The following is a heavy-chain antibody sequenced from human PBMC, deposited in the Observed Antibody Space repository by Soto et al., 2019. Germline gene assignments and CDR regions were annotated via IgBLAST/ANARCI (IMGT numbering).Heavy chain of an antibody. CDR2: ISSSSSYI. J-gene: IGHJ3*01. CDR3: AKYHVSISVLKIPHDF. CDR1: GFTFSSYS. V-gene: IGHV3-21*04. D-gene: IGHD3-10*02. Sequence: GGSLGLSCAASGFTFSSYSMNWVRQAPGKGLEWVSSISSSSSYIYYADSVKGRFTISRDNSKNTLSLQMNTLRADDTAVYYCAKYHVSISVLKIPHDFWGQGTMVTGSS.